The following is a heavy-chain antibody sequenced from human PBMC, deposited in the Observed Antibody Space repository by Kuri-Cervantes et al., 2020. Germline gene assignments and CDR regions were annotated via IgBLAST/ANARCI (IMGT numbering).Heavy chain of an antibody. D-gene: IGHD3-16*02. CDR2: IYWDDDK. Sequence: SGPTLVKPTQTLTLTCTFSGFSLSTSGVGVGWIRQPPGKALEWLALIYWDDDKRYGPSLKSRLTITKDTSKNQVVLTITNVDPVDTATYYCARTVDRIIFDYWGQGALVTVSS. J-gene: IGHJ4*02. V-gene: IGHV2-5*05. CDR1: GFSLSTSGVG. CDR3: ARTVDRIIFDY.